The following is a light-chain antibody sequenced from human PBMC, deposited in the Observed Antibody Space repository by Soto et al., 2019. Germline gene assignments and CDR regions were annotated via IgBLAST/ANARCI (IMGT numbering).Light chain of an antibody. J-gene: IGKJ2*01. CDR3: QQYIRWPYT. CDR2: GAS. CDR1: QSVSNN. Sequence: EIVMTQSPATMSVSPGERATLSCRASQSVSNNLAWYQQKPGQAPRLLIYGASTRAIGIPARFSGSRSGTEFTLTISSLQSEDFAVYYCQQYIRWPYTFGQGTKLEFK. V-gene: IGKV3-15*01.